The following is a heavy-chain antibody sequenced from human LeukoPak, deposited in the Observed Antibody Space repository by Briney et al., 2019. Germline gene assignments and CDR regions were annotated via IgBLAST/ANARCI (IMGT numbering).Heavy chain of an antibody. D-gene: IGHD3-10*01. CDR1: GFTFSSYG. Sequence: PGGSLRLSCAASGFTFSSYGMHWVRQAPGKGLEWVAVISYDGSNKYYADSVKGRFTISRDNSKNTLYLQMNSLRAEDTAVYYCARDATRFGELLYSRVAHRLYNWFDPWGQGTLVTVSS. CDR3: ARDATRFGELLYSRVAHRLYNWFDP. J-gene: IGHJ5*02. CDR2: ISYDGSNK. V-gene: IGHV3-30*19.